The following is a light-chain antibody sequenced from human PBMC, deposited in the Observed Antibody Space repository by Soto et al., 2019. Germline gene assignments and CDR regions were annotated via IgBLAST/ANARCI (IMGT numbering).Light chain of an antibody. V-gene: IGKV3-20*01. J-gene: IGKJ1*01. Sequence: EIVLTQSPGTLSLSPGERATLSCRASQSVSSSYLAWYQQKPGQAPRLLIYGASSRATGIPDRFSGSGSATDFTLTISRLEPEDCAVYYCQQYGSSPWTFGQGTKVEVK. CDR3: QQYGSSPWT. CDR2: GAS. CDR1: QSVSSSY.